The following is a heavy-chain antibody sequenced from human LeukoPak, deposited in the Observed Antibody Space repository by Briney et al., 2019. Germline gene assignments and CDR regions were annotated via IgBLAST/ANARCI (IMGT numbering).Heavy chain of an antibody. Sequence: ASVKVSCKTSGYTFTGHGISWVRQAPGQGLEWMGWISANNGDTKYAQRMQDRLTMTTDTSTSTAYMDLRSLSSDDTAIYYCARDWPTVIADYWGQGTLVTVSS. CDR2: ISANNGDT. CDR3: ARDWPTVIADY. J-gene: IGHJ4*02. V-gene: IGHV1-18*01. CDR1: GYTFTGHG. D-gene: IGHD4-11*01.